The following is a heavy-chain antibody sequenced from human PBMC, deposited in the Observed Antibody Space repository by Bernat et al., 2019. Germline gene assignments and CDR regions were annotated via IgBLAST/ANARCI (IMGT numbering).Heavy chain of an antibody. CDR2: IHSGGDT. CDR3: ARDPGYGDPVGY. V-gene: IGHV3-53*01. D-gene: IGHD4-17*01. J-gene: IGHJ4*02. CDR1: GLTVSSNY. Sequence: VQLVESGGGLIQPGGSLRLSCVASGLTVSSNYMSWVRQAPGKGLEWLSIIHSGGDTYYADAVKGRFTIFRDNSKNTVYLLMNSLRVDDTAVYYCARDPGYGDPVGYWGQGTLVIVSS.